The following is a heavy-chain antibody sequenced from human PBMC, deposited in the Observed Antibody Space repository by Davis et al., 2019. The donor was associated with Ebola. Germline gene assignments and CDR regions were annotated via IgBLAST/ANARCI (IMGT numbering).Heavy chain of an antibody. D-gene: IGHD6-13*01. J-gene: IGHJ4*02. Sequence: GESLKTSCAASGFTFSNAWMSWVRQAPGRGLEWVGRIKSKADGGTTDYAEPVKGRFTISRDDSKNTLYLQMNSLKSEDTAVYYCTRTPAAGLWGQGTLVTVSS. CDR1: GFTFSNAW. V-gene: IGHV3-15*05. CDR3: TRTPAAGL. CDR2: IKSKADGGTT.